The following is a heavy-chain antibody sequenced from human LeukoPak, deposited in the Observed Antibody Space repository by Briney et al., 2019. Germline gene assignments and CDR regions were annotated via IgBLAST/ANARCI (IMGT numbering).Heavy chain of an antibody. CDR1: GFTFSSYW. Sequence: GGSLRLSCTASGFTFSSYWMNWVRQAPGKGLEWVSYISSRRATIYYADSVKGRFTISRDNAKNSLYLQMNSLRAEDTAVYYCARDPLSSSSFDLWGQGTLVTVSS. CDR3: ARDPLSSSSFDL. D-gene: IGHD6-13*01. CDR2: ISSRRATI. V-gene: IGHV3-48*01. J-gene: IGHJ4*02.